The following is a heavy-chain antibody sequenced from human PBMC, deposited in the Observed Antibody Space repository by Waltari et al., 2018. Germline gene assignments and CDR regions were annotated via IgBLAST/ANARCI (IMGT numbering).Heavy chain of an antibody. D-gene: IGHD6-19*01. CDR3: ATEPRRTLAGIYYGLDI. V-gene: IGHV1-46*01. CDR2: INPSGENA. J-gene: IGHJ6*02. CDR1: GKTFTRYY. Sequence: QEQLVQSGAEVKKPGASVTVSCKASGKTFTRYYMHWVRQAPGQGLEWMGTINPSGENATYARKFQDRVTMTRDTSTRTVYMHLSSLRSDDTAVYFCATEPRRTLAGIYYGLDIWGQGTTVTVSS.